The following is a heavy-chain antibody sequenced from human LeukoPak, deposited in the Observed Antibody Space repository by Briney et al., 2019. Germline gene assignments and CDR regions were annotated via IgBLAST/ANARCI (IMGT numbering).Heavy chain of an antibody. CDR3: ARYPVSYDYYMDV. J-gene: IGHJ6*03. Sequence: SETLSLTCTVSSGFLSSYYGSWIRQPRGEGLEWIGYIFSSRNSNYNHSLKSRVTITVDSSKNQISLKLSSGTAEDAAVYYCARYPVSYDYYMDVWGKGTTVTVTS. CDR2: IFSSRNS. V-gene: IGHV4-59*01. CDR1: SGFLSSYY. D-gene: IGHD5/OR15-5a*01.